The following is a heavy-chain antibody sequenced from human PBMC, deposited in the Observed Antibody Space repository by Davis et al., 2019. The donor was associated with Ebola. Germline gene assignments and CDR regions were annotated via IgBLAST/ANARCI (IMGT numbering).Heavy chain of an antibody. V-gene: IGHV1-18*01. CDR2: ISAYNGNT. CDR3: ARESCGYYGSGSCGMDV. J-gene: IGHJ6*04. Sequence: AASVKVSCKASRYTFTSYAMHWVRQAPGQRLEWMGWISAYNGNTNYAQKLQGRVTMTTDTSTSTAYMELRSLRSDDTAVYYCARESCGYYGSGSCGMDVWGKGTTVTVSS. CDR1: RYTFTSYA. D-gene: IGHD3-10*01.